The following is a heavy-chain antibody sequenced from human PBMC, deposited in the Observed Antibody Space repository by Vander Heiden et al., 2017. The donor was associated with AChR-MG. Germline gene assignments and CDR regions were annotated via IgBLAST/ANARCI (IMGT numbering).Heavy chain of an antibody. D-gene: IGHD2-2*01. Sequence: VQLVQSGAEVKKPGSSVTVSCKTSGGTFSSDAISWGGQAPGQGLEWMGGIIPIFGTANYAQKFQGRVTITADESTSTAYMELSSLRSEDTAVYYCARGYCSSTSCRSFDYWGQGTLVTVSS. J-gene: IGHJ4*02. CDR2: IIPIFGTA. CDR3: ARGYCSSTSCRSFDY. CDR1: GGTFSSDA. V-gene: IGHV1-69*01.